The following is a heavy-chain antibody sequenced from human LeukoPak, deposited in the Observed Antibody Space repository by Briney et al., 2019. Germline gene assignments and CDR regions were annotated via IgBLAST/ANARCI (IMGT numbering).Heavy chain of an antibody. V-gene: IGHV3-33*08. Sequence: GRSLRLSCAASGFTFSSYAMHWVRQAPGKGLEWLAVIWPDGTIQYYADPVKGRFTISRDNSKNTLYLQLTGLRADDSAVYYCARHNHDWGWDFWGQGILVTVSS. D-gene: IGHD2-8*02. J-gene: IGHJ4*02. CDR1: GFTFSSYA. CDR2: IWPDGTIQ. CDR3: ARHNHDWGWDF.